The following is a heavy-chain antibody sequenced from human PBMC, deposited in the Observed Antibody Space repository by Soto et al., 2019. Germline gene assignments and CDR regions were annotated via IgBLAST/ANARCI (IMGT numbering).Heavy chain of an antibody. CDR3: AKAHCESYFCC. J-gene: IGHJ4*02. D-gene: IGHD1-26*01. V-gene: IGHV3-23*01. Sequence: GGTLRLSWAASGFTFSSNAMSWFRQAPGKGPEWVSGIGSSGGSTYYADSVKGRFTIFRDNSKNMLYLQMNNLRAEDTAVYYCAKAHCESYFCCWGQGTLSTVSS. CDR2: IGSSGGST. CDR1: GFTFSSNA.